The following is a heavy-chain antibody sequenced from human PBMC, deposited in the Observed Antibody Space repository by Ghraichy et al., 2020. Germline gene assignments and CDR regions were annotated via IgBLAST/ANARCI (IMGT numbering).Heavy chain of an antibody. CDR2: TYYKSKWYK. V-gene: IGHV6-1*01. CDR1: GDSVSGATGA. CDR3: ARGWYRTAFAI. Sequence: SETLSLTCAISGDSVSGATGAWNWIRQSPTRGLEWLGRTYYKSKWYKEYAVSVKSRMTLNIDTSKNQFSLQLTCVIPEDTALYYCARGWYRTAFAIWGQGTMVTVSS. D-gene: IGHD6-13*01. J-gene: IGHJ3*02.